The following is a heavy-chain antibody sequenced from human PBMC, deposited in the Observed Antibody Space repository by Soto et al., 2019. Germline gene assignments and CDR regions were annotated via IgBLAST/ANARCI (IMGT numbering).Heavy chain of an antibody. Sequence: GGSLRLSCAASGFTVSSNYMSWVRQAPGKGLEWVSVVYSGGNTYYADSVKGRFIISRDNSKNTLYLQMNSLRAEDTAVYYCAREKATGDHFDYWGQGTPVTVSS. CDR2: VYSGGNT. CDR1: GFTVSSNY. J-gene: IGHJ4*02. V-gene: IGHV3-66*01. D-gene: IGHD7-27*01. CDR3: AREKATGDHFDY.